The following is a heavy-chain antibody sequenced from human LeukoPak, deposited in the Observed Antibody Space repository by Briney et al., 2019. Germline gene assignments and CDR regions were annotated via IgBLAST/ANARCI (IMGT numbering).Heavy chain of an antibody. D-gene: IGHD5-12*01. CDR3: AKVIMSGYKLGGFDP. CDR1: GFTFSSYG. J-gene: IGHJ5*02. CDR2: ISYDGSNK. Sequence: GGSLRLSCAASGFTFSSYGMHWVRQAPGKGLEWVAVISYDGSNKYYADSVKGRFTISRDNSKNTLYLQMNSLRAEDTAVYYCAKVIMSGYKLGGFDPWGQGTLVTVSS. V-gene: IGHV3-30*18.